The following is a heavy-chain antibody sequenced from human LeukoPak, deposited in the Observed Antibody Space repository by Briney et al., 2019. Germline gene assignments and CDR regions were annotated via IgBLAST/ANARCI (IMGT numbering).Heavy chain of an antibody. J-gene: IGHJ4*02. D-gene: IGHD4-17*01. CDR1: GFTFSSYS. CDR2: ISSSSSYI. CDR3: ARQTYGGSFDY. Sequence: GGSLRLSCAASGFTFSSYSMNWVRQAPGKGLEWVSSISSSSSYIYYADSVKGRFTISRDNAKKSLNLQMNSLRVDDTALYFCARQTYGGSFDYWGQGSLVTVSS. V-gene: IGHV3-21*04.